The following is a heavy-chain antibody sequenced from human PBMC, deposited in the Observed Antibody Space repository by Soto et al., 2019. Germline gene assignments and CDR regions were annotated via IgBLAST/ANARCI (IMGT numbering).Heavy chain of an antibody. Sequence: PGGSLRLSCAASGFTFSSYGMHWVRQAPGKGLEWVAVISYDGSNKYYADSVKGRFTISRDNSKNTLYLQMNSLRAEDTAVYYCAKDPKYQLLLVYYYYGMDVWGQGTTVTVSS. J-gene: IGHJ6*02. CDR3: AKDPKYQLLLVYYYYGMDV. CDR1: GFTFSSYG. V-gene: IGHV3-30*18. CDR2: ISYDGSNK. D-gene: IGHD2-2*01.